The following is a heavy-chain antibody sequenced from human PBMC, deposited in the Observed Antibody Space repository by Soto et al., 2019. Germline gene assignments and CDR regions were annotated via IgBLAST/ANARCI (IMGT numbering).Heavy chain of an antibody. V-gene: IGHV4-59*01. CDR3: ARDRGPSSGYYPYWFDP. CDR2: IYYSGST. CDR1: GGSFSGYY. J-gene: IGHJ5*02. D-gene: IGHD3-22*01. Sequence: SSETLSLTCAVYGGSFSGYYWTWIRQPPGKGLEWIGYIYYSGSTNYNPSLKSRVTISVDTSKNQFSLKLSSVTAADTAVYYCARDRGPSSGYYPYWFDPWGQGTLVTVSS.